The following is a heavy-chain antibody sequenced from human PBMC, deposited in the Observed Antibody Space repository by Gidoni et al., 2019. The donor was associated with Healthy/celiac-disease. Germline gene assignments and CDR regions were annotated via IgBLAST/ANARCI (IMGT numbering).Heavy chain of an antibody. CDR2: IIPIFGTA. V-gene: IGHV1-69*06. CDR3: ATRVVPAAMYYYYYMDV. CDR1: GGTFSSYA. D-gene: IGHD2-2*01. Sequence: QVQLVQSGAEVKKPGSSGKVSCKASGGTFSSYAISWVRQAPGQGLEWMGGIIPIFGTANYAQKFQGRVTITADKSTSTAYMELSSLRSEDTAVYYCATRVVPAAMYYYYYMDVWGKGTTVTVSS. J-gene: IGHJ6*03.